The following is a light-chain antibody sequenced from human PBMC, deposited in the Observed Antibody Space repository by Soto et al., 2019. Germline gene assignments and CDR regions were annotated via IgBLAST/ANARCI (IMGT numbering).Light chain of an antibody. CDR3: SSYTSSSSYV. V-gene: IGLV2-14*01. J-gene: IGLJ1*01. CDR2: DGT. CDR1: SSDVGGYKY. Sequence: QSALTQPASVSGSPGQSITISCTGTSSDVGGYKYVSWYQQHPDKAPKLIIYDGTNRPSGISNRFSGSKSGNTASLTISGLQAEDEADYYCSSYTSSSSYVFGTGTKLTVL.